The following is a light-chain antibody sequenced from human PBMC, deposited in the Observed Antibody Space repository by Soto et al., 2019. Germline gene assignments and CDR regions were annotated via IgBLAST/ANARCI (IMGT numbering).Light chain of an antibody. J-gene: IGKJ3*01. CDR3: QQYYSYPNT. CDR1: QGISSY. V-gene: IGKV1-8*01. Sequence: AIRMTQSPSSLSASTGDRVTITCRSSQGISSYLAWYQQKPGKAPKLLIYAASTLQSGVPSRFSGSGSGTEFTLTISCLQSEDFATYYCQQYYSYPNTFGPGTTVAIK. CDR2: AAS.